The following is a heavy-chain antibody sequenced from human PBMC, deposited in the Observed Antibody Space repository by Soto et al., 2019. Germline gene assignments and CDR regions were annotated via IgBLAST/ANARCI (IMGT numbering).Heavy chain of an antibody. CDR2: INPSGGST. CDR3: ARDRTTANKSHSYHARDV. Sequence: GISAKLTCKACGYTNTSYYRHSPCHENEQGLEWMGIINPSGGSTSYAQKFQGRVTMTRDTSTSTVYMELSSLRSEDTAVYYCARDRTTANKSHSYHARDVWGQGPPVT. CDR1: GYTNTSYY. J-gene: IGHJ6*02. V-gene: IGHV1-46*01. D-gene: IGHD4-17*01.